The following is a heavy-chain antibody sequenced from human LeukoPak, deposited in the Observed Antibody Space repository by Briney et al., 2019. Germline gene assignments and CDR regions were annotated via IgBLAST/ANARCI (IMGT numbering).Heavy chain of an antibody. V-gene: IGHV4-61*03. Sequence: PSETLSLTCTVSGDSVSNGNYYWSWLRQPPGKALEWIGYIYYTGKTYYNPSLEGRVTILVDTSRNHFSVKLSSVTAADTAVYYCARVRGDVRPTDDRPFDYWGQGTLVTVSS. CDR2: IYYTGKT. J-gene: IGHJ4*02. CDR1: GDSVSNGNYY. D-gene: IGHD1-1*01. CDR3: ARVRGDVRPTDDRPFDY.